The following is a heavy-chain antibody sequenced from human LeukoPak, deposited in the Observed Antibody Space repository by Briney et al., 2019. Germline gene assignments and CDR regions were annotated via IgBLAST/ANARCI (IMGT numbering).Heavy chain of an antibody. Sequence: QPGRSLRLSCAASGFTFSSYWMHWVRQAPGKGLVWVSHINSDGSSTSYADSVKGRFTISRDNAKNTLFLQMNSLRAEDTAVYFCTNIRTGSGWPFDYWGQGTLVTVSS. CDR1: GFTFSSYW. D-gene: IGHD6-19*01. CDR3: TNIRTGSGWPFDY. V-gene: IGHV3-74*01. CDR2: INSDGSST. J-gene: IGHJ4*02.